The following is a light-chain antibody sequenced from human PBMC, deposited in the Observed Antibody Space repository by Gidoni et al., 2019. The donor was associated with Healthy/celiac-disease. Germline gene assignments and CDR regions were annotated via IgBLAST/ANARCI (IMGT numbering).Light chain of an antibody. Sequence: IVLTQFPGTLSLSPGERATLSCRASQSVSSTYLAWYQQKPGQAPRLLIYGASSRATGIPDRFSGSGSGTDFTLTISRLEPEDFAVYYCQQYNSSPLTFGQGTKVEIK. CDR2: GAS. V-gene: IGKV3-20*01. CDR3: QQYNSSPLT. J-gene: IGKJ1*01. CDR1: QSVSSTY.